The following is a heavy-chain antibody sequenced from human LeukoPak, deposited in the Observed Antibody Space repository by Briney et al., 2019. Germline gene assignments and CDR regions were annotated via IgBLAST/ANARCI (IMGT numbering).Heavy chain of an antibody. Sequence: SVRVSCKASGGTFSRYAISWVRQAPGQGLEWMGGITPIFGTANYAQKFQGRVTITTDESTSTAYMELSSLRSEDTAVYYCARDYGDGWGFDPWGQGTLVTVSS. CDR3: ARDYGDGWGFDP. J-gene: IGHJ5*02. CDR2: ITPIFGTA. CDR1: GGTFSRYA. V-gene: IGHV1-69*05. D-gene: IGHD4-17*01.